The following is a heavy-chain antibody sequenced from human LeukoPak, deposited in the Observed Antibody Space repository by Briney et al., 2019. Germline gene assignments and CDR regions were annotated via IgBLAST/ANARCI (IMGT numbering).Heavy chain of an antibody. D-gene: IGHD3-10*01. V-gene: IGHV3-23*01. CDR2: ISGSGGST. CDR3: ANPWGEDPGYYYYYYGMDV. CDR1: GFTFSSYA. J-gene: IGHJ6*02. Sequence: GGSLRLSCAASGFTFSSYAMSWVRQAPGKGLEWVSAISGSGGSTYYADSVKGRFTISRDNSKNTLYLQMNSLRVEDTAVYYCANPWGEDPGYYYYYYGMDVWGQGTTVTVSS.